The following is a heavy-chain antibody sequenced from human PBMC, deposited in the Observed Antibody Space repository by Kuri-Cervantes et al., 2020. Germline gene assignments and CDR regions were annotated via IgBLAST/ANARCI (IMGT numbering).Heavy chain of an antibody. J-gene: IGHJ4*02. Sequence: GGSLRLSCAASGFTFSSYGMHWVRQAPGKGLEWVAVIWYDGSNKYYADSVKGRFTISRDNSKNTLYLQMNSLRAEDTAVYFCARNTVGRAYFDYWGQGSLVTVSS. D-gene: IGHD4-23*01. V-gene: IGHV3-33*08. CDR3: ARNTVGRAYFDY. CDR1: GFTFSSYG. CDR2: IWYDGSNK.